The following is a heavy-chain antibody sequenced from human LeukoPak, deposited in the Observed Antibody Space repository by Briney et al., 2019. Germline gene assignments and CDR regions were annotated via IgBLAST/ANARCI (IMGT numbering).Heavy chain of an antibody. V-gene: IGHV3-30*02. CDR3: ANYHILTGYSSDY. J-gene: IGHJ4*02. CDR2: IRHDGSYK. D-gene: IGHD3-9*01. CDR1: GFTFTSYG. Sequence: GGSLRLSCVVSGFTFTSYGVHWVRQAPGKGLEWVAFIRHDGSYKDYADSVKGRFTISRDNSKNTLYLQMNSLRAEDTAVYYCANYHILTGYSSDYWGQGTLVTVSS.